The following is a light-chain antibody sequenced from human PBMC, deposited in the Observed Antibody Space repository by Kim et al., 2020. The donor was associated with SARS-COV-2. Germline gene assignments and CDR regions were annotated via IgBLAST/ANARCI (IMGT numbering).Light chain of an antibody. CDR1: QSVSSNY. CDR2: DAS. CDR3: QHYGSSPGT. Sequence: EIVLTQSPGTLSLSPGERPTLSCRASQSVSSNYLAWYQQKPGQAPGLLIYDASSRATGIPDRFSGSGSGTDFTLTISRLEPEDFAVYFCQHYGSSPGTFGQGTKVDIK. V-gene: IGKV3-20*01. J-gene: IGKJ1*01.